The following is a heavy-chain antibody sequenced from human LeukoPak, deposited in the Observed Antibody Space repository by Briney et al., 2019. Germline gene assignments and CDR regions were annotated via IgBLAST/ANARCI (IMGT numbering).Heavy chain of an antibody. J-gene: IGHJ1*01. Sequence: ASVKVSCKVSGYTLTELSMHWVRQAPGRGLEWMGGFDPEDGETIYAQKFQGRVTMTEDTSTDTAYMELSSLRSEDTAVYYCATAGYSYGYGYFQHWGQGTLVTVSS. CDR2: FDPEDGET. D-gene: IGHD5-18*01. CDR1: GYTLTELS. CDR3: ATAGYSYGYGYFQH. V-gene: IGHV1-24*01.